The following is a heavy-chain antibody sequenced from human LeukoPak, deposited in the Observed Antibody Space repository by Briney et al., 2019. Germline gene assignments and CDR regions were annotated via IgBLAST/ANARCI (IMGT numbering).Heavy chain of an antibody. J-gene: IGHJ4*02. D-gene: IGHD6-6*01. CDR2: IYYSGST. Sequence: MSSETLSLTCTVSGGSINSYYWSWIRQPPGKGLEWIGYIYYSGSTNYNPSLRSRVTISVDTSKNQFSLKLNSVTAADTAVYYCARGYSRSSARPDYWGQGTLVTVSS. CDR3: ARGYSRSSARPDY. CDR1: GGSINSYY. V-gene: IGHV4-59*08.